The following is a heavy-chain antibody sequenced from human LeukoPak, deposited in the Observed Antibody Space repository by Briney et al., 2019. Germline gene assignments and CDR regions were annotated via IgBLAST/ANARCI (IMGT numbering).Heavy chain of an antibody. CDR3: VRFENWNDPSGYQEY. D-gene: IGHD1-1*01. V-gene: IGHV1-2*06. Sequence: ASVKVSCKASGYTFSAYTMYWVRQVPGRGFEWMGRINSSSGGTRYPQEFQGRVTMTRDTSISTAYMELTSLKSDDTAVYYCVRFENWNDPSGYQEYWGQGTLVTVSS. CDR2: INSSSGGT. J-gene: IGHJ4*02. CDR1: GYTFSAYT.